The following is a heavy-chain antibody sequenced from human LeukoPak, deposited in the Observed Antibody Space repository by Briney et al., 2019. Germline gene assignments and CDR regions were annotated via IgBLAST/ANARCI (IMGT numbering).Heavy chain of an antibody. CDR2: IYYSGST. CDR1: GGSISSSSYY. V-gene: IGHV4-39*01. Sequence: SETLSLTCTVSGGSISSSSYYWGWIRQPPGKGLEWIGSIYYSGSTYYNPSLKSRVTISVDTSKNQFSLKLSSVTAADTAVYYCARHLYSGSYYGYYYYGMDVWGQGTTVTVSS. J-gene: IGHJ6*02. CDR3: ARHLYSGSYYGYYYYGMDV. D-gene: IGHD1-26*01.